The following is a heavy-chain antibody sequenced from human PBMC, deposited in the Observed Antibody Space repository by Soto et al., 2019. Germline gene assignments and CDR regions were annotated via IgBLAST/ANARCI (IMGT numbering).Heavy chain of an antibody. J-gene: IGHJ5*02. CDR3: VSNDWDRLDP. CDR1: GGSITRNW. CDR2: IHHSGSF. D-gene: IGHD3-9*01. Sequence: QVQLQESGPGLVNPSGTLSLTCAVSGGSITRNWWSWVRQPPGKGLEWIGEIHHSGSFNSTPSLTRRVTISLDKSKIKLSLKPTSVAYADTAVHYFVSNDWDRLDPLSQGTLVPVSS. V-gene: IGHV4-4*02.